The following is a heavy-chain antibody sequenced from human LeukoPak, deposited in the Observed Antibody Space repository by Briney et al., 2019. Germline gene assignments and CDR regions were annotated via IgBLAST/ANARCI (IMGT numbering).Heavy chain of an antibody. CDR1: GGSIKSYY. V-gene: IGHV4-59*01. D-gene: IGHD3-22*01. CDR3: WRGGGGSGYWYY. J-gene: IGHJ4*02. Sequence: SSETLSLTCTVSGGSIKSYYWSWVRQPPGKGLEWIGYIFSTGSTSYSLSLKNRVTMSVDTSKNQFSLKLSSVTAADTAVYYCWRGGGGSGYWYYWGQGTLVSVSS. CDR2: IFSTGST.